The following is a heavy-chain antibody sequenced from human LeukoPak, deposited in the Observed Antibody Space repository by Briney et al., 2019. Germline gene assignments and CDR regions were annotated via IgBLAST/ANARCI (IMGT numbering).Heavy chain of an antibody. CDR1: GGSISSGGYY. CDR2: IYYSGST. CDR3: ARVFGGYSYGQPLYNWSDP. D-gene: IGHD5-18*01. J-gene: IGHJ5*02. V-gene: IGHV4-31*03. Sequence: SETLSLTCTVSGGSISSGGYYWSWIRQHPGKGLEWIGYIYYSGSTYYNPSLKSRVTISVDTSKNQFSLKLSSVTAADTAVYYCARVFGGYSYGQPLYNWSDPWGQGTLVTVSS.